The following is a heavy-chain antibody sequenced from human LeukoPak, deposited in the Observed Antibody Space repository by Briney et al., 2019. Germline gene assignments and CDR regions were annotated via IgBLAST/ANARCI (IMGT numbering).Heavy chain of an antibody. Sequence: PSETLSLTCVVYGGSFSDYYWSWIRQPPGKGLEWIGEINHSGSTNYNPSLKSRVTISVDRSKNQFSLKLSSVTAADTAVYYCASRSSSYYYYYGMDVRGQGTTVTVSS. J-gene: IGHJ6*02. V-gene: IGHV4-34*01. CDR1: GGSFSDYY. CDR2: INHSGST. CDR3: ASRSSSYYYYYGMDV. D-gene: IGHD6-6*01.